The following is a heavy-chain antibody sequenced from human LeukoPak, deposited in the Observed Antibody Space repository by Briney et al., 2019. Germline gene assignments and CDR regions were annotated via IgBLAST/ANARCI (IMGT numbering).Heavy chain of an antibody. V-gene: IGHV5-51*01. J-gene: IGHJ6*03. CDR1: GYSFTSYW. CDR2: IYPGDSDT. D-gene: IGHD6-6*01. Sequence: ESLTISCKGSGYSFTSYWIGWVRQMPGKGLEWMGIIYPGDSDTRYSPSFQGQVTISADKSISTAYLQWSSLKASDTAMYYCARSARGYYYYMDVWGKGTTVTVSS. CDR3: ARSARGYYYYMDV.